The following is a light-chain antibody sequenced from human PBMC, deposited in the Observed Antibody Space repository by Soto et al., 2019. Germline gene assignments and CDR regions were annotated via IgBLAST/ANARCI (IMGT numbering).Light chain of an antibody. V-gene: IGLV2-23*02. CDR3: CSHAGSGSEV. CDR2: EVS. CDR1: SSDVGSYNL. J-gene: IGLJ1*01. Sequence: QSVLTQPASVSRSPGQSITISCTGTSSDVGSYNLVSWYQQYPGKAPKLMIYEVSKRPSGVSNRFSGSKSGNTASLTISGLQGEDEADYYCCSHAGSGSEVFGTGTKVTVL.